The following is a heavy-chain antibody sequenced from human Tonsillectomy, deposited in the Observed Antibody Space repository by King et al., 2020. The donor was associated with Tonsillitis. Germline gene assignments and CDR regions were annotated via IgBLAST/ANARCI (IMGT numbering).Heavy chain of an antibody. J-gene: IGHJ4*02. D-gene: IGHD6-13*01. V-gene: IGHV4-59*01. Sequence: QLQESGPGLVKPSETLSLTCTVSSGSISSFYWSWIRQPPGKGLAWIGYIYYSGSTNYNPSLKSRVTMSVDTSKNQFSLKLSSVTAADTAIYYCAYSSSWYEGYFDYWGQGALVTVSS. CDR2: IYYSGST. CDR3: AYSSSWYEGYFDY. CDR1: SGSISSFY.